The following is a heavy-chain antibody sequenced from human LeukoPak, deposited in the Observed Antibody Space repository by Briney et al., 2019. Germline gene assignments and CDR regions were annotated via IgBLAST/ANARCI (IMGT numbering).Heavy chain of an antibody. D-gene: IGHD2-15*01. V-gene: IGHV3-30*18. Sequence: GGSLRLSCAVSGFTFHTFGIHWVRQTPGKGLEWVALISFDGGNKYYTDSVKGRFTISRDNSKDTLYLQKDSLRVEDTAVYYCAKDGDCSGGSCYSIRWFDPWGQGTLVTVSS. CDR2: ISFDGGNK. J-gene: IGHJ5*02. CDR3: AKDGDCSGGSCYSIRWFDP. CDR1: GFTFHTFG.